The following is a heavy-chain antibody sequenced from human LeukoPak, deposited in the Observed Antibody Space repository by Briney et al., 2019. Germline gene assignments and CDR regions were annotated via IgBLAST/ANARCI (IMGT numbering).Heavy chain of an antibody. V-gene: IGHV4-59*12. CDR2: IYYSGST. CDR1: GGSISSYY. J-gene: IGHJ4*02. D-gene: IGHD5-24*01. CDR3: ARLVGYNLDYFDY. Sequence: SETLSLTCTVSGGSISSYYWSWIRQPPGKGLEWIGYIYYSGSTNYNPSLKSRISISVDTSKNQFSLKLGSVTAADTAVYYCARLVGYNLDYFDYWGQGTLVTVSS.